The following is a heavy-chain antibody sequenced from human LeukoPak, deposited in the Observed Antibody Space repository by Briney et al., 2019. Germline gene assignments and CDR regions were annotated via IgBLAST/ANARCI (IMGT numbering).Heavy chain of an antibody. CDR1: GYTLTELS. V-gene: IGHV1-69*13. CDR2: IIPIFGTA. Sequence: SVKVSCKVSGYTLTELSMHWVRQAPGQGLEWMGGIIPIFGTANYAQKFQGRVTITADESTSTAYMELSSLRSEDTAVYYCARESGSSGWSTGDYWGQGTLVTVSS. D-gene: IGHD6-19*01. J-gene: IGHJ4*02. CDR3: ARESGSSGWSTGDY.